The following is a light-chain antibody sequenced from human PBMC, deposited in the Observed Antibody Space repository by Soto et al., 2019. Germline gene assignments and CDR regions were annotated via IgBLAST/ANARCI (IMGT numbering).Light chain of an antibody. V-gene: IGLV2-18*02. CDR1: SSDVGSYNS. CDR3: SSYTTSNTYV. J-gene: IGLJ1*01. Sequence: QSALTQPPSVSGSPGQSVTISCTGTSSDVGSYNSVSWYQQPPGTVPKLMIYEVGNRPSGVPDRFSGSKSGNTASLTISGLQAEDEADYYCSSYTTSNTYVFGTGTKLTVL. CDR2: EVG.